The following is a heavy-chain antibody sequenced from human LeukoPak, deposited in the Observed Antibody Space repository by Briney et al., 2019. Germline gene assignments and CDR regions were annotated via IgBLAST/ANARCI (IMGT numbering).Heavy chain of an antibody. Sequence: GGSLRLSCAASGFTFSSYAMHWVRQAPDKGLEWVAVISYDGGNKYYADSVKGRFTISRDNSKNTLYLQMNSLRAEDTAVYYCARDRRYCSSISCYGVCDYWGQGTLVTVSS. J-gene: IGHJ4*02. D-gene: IGHD2-2*01. V-gene: IGHV3-30*04. CDR2: ISYDGGNK. CDR3: ARDRRYCSSISCYGVCDY. CDR1: GFTFSSYA.